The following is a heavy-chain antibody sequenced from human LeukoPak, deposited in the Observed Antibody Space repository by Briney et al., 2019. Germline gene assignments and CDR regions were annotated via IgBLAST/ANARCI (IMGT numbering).Heavy chain of an antibody. CDR2: INPSGGST. CDR3: ARETWIQLGFDP. CDR1: GYTFTGYY. Sequence: GASVKVSCKASGYTFTGYYMHWVRQAPGQGLEWMGIINPSGGSTSYAQKFQGRVTMTRDTSTSTVYMELSSLRSEDTAVYYCARETWIQLGFDPWGQGTLVTVSS. D-gene: IGHD5-18*01. V-gene: IGHV1-46*01. J-gene: IGHJ5*02.